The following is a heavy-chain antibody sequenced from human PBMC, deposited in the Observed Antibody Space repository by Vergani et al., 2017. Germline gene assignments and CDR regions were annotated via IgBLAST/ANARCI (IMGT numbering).Heavy chain of an antibody. V-gene: IGHV3-30*18. CDR2: ISYDGTQK. J-gene: IGHJ5*02. D-gene: IGHD3-10*01. Sequence: QVHLVESGGGVVQPGRSLRLSCVVSGFTSSYYGMHWVRQAPGKGLEWVAVISYDGTQKYYADSVKGRFTISRDNSKSTLYLQMNSLRTEDTAVYYCAKDQRGGGNYGWFDPWGQGTLVTVSP. CDR3: AKDQRGGGNYGWFDP. CDR1: GFTSSYYG.